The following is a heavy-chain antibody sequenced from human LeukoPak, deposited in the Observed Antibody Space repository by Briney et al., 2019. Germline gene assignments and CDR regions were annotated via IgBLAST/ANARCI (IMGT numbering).Heavy chain of an antibody. D-gene: IGHD2-21*02. V-gene: IGHV3-30*02. CDR3: ARKSGGGYHSEGPKN. CDR1: GFVFSDYG. CDR2: VRYDGSNE. Sequence: GGSLRLSCAASGFVFSDYGMHWVRQGPGKGLEWVAFVRYDGSNEYYADSMKGRFTISRDNSKNTLNLQMNNLRAEDTAVYSCARKSGGGYHSEGPKNWGLGTLVTVSS. J-gene: IGHJ4*02.